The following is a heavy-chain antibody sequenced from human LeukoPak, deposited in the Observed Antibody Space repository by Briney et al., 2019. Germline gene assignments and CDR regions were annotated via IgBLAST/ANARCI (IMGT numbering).Heavy chain of an antibody. Sequence: GGSLRLSCAASGFTFSSYWMHWVRQAPGKGLVWVSRIKGDGKTNYADSVKGRFTISRDNAKNTVSLQMNSLRAEDTGVYYCARAPSEIGGYYLEYFRHWGQGTLVTVSS. V-gene: IGHV3-74*01. CDR1: GFTFSSYW. CDR3: ARAPSEIGGYYLEYFRH. D-gene: IGHD3-22*01. J-gene: IGHJ1*01. CDR2: IKGDGKT.